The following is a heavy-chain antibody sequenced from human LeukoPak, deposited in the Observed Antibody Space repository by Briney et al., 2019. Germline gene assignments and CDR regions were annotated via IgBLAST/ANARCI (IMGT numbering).Heavy chain of an antibody. V-gene: IGHV3-23*01. Sequence: GGSLRLSCAASGFTFSSYAMSWVRQAPGKGLEWVSAISGSGGSTYYADSVKGRFTISRDNSKNTLYLQMNSLRAGDTAVYYCAKIPYPMYSSGSPFDYWGQGTLVTVSS. D-gene: IGHD6-19*01. CDR3: AKIPYPMYSSGSPFDY. CDR2: ISGSGGST. J-gene: IGHJ4*02. CDR1: GFTFSSYA.